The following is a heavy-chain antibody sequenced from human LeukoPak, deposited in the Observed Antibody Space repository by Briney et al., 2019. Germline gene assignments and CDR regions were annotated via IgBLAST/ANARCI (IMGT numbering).Heavy chain of an antibody. D-gene: IGHD3-10*01. Sequence: GASVKVSCKASGYTFTGYYMHWVRQAPGQGLEWMGWINPNSGGTNYAQKFQGRVTMTRDTSISTAYMELSRLRSDDTAVYYCARDRDVSGRGAWNWFDPWGQGTLVTVSS. CDR3: ARDRDVSGRGAWNWFDP. CDR2: INPNSGGT. CDR1: GYTFTGYY. J-gene: IGHJ5*02. V-gene: IGHV1-2*02.